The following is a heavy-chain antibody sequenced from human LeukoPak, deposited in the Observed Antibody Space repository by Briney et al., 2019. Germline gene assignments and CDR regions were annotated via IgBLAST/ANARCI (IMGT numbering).Heavy chain of an antibody. V-gene: IGHV1-2*06. CDR1: GYTFTGYY. D-gene: IGHD2-15*01. CDR2: INPNSGGT. CDR3: ASSLYCSGGSCYKWYYYMDV. J-gene: IGHJ6*03. Sequence: GASVKVSCKASGYTFTGYYMHWVRQAPGQGLECMGRINPNSGGTNYAQKFQGRVTMTRDTSISTDYMELSRLRSDDTAVYYCASSLYCSGGSCYKWYYYMDVWGKGTTVTVSS.